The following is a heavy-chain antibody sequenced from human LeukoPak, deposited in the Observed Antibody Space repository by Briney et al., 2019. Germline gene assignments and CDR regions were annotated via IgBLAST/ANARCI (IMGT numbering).Heavy chain of an antibody. CDR1: GFTFTSYA. Sequence: PGGSLRLSCAASGFTFTSYAMHWVRQAPGKGLEWAAVISYDGTNKYYADSGKGRFTMSRDNSKNTLYLQMNNLRPEDTAVYYCARDLSGSSYFDYWGQGTLVTVSS. CDR3: ARDLSGSSYFDY. D-gene: IGHD1-26*01. CDR2: ISYDGTNK. J-gene: IGHJ4*02. V-gene: IGHV3-30-3*01.